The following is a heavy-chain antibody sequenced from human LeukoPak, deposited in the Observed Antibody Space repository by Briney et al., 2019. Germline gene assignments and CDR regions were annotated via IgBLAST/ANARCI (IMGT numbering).Heavy chain of an antibody. V-gene: IGHV4-30-2*01. CDR1: GGSISSGHYY. CDR2: IYHDGST. D-gene: IGHD6-13*01. J-gene: IGHJ4*02. Sequence: SQTLSLTCNVSGGSISSGHYYWSWIRQPPGTGLEWIGYIYHDGSTYYNPSLQSRVTMSIDRSKNQFSLKVTSVAAADTAVYYCARDLGIGEDSWGQGILVTVSS. CDR3: ARDLGIGEDS.